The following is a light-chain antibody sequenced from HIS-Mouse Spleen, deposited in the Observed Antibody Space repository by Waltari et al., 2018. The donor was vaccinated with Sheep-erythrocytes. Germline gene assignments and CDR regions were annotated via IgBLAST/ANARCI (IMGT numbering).Light chain of an antibody. CDR1: KLGDKY. J-gene: IGLJ2*01. CDR2: QDS. V-gene: IGLV3-1*01. CDR3: QAWDSSTAWNVV. Sequence: SYELTQPPSVSVSPGQTASITCSGDKLGDKYARWYQQKPGQSPVLVIYQDSKRPSGIPERFSGSNSGNTATLTISGTQAMDEADYYCQAWDSSTAWNVVFGGGTKLTVL.